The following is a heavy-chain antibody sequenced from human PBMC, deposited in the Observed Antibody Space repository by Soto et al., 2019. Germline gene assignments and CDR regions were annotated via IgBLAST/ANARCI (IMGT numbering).Heavy chain of an antibody. D-gene: IGHD3-22*01. CDR3: ARDQVGSSGYLTGF. Sequence: AASVKVSCKASGYTFTSYGISWVRQAPGQGLEWMGWISAYNGNTNYAQKLQGRVTMTTDTSTSTAYMELRSLRSDDTAVYYCARDQVGSSGYLTGFWGQGTLVTVSS. V-gene: IGHV1-18*04. CDR1: GYTFTSYG. CDR2: ISAYNGNT. J-gene: IGHJ4*02.